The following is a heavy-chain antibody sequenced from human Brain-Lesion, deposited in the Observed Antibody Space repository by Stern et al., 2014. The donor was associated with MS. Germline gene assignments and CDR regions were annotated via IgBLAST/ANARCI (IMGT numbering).Heavy chain of an antibody. CDR1: GGSISRSTYY. D-gene: IGHD5-12*01. CDR2: IYYSGTT. Sequence: QLVQSGPGLVKPSETLSLTCSVSGGSISRSTYYWGWIRQPPGKGLEWIGSIYYSGTTYYNPSLKSRVTIDTSTNQLSLGLTSVTAADTAVYYCARHDGWLPHYWSQGTLVTVSS. V-gene: IGHV4-39*01. CDR3: ARHDGWLPHY. J-gene: IGHJ4*02.